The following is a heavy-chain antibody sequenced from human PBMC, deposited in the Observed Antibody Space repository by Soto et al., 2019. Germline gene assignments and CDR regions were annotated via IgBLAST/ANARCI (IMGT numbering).Heavy chain of an antibody. CDR3: AHSDGSNIWAFDI. CDR1: GFSLSTSGVA. D-gene: IGHD3-16*01. CDR2: IYWDGDK. V-gene: IGHV2-5*02. Sequence: QITLKESGPTLVKPTQTLTLTCTFSGFSLSTSGVAVGWIRQPPGKALEWLALIYWDGDKRYSPSLGSRLTTTKDTSNNPVVLTMTNLDPVDTATYYCAHSDGSNIWAFDIWGQGTLVTVSS. J-gene: IGHJ3*02.